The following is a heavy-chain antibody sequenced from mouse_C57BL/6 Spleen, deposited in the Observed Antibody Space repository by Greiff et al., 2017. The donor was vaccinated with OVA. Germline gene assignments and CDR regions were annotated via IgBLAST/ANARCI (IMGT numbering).Heavy chain of an antibody. CDR2: ISSGGDYI. CDR1: GFTFSSYA. J-gene: IGHJ2*01. Sequence: EVKVVESGEGLVKPGGSLKLSCAASGFTFSSYAMSWVRQTPEKRLEWVAYISSGGDYIYYADTVKGRFTISRDNARNTLYLQMSSLKSEGTAMYYCTRDRGYYGVLYYFDYWGQGTTLTVSS. D-gene: IGHD1-1*01. V-gene: IGHV5-9-1*02. CDR3: TRDRGYYGVLYYFDY.